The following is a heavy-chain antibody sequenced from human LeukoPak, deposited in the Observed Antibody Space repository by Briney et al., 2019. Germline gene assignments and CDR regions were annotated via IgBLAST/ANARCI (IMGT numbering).Heavy chain of an antibody. Sequence: GASVKVSCKASGYTFTGYYIHWVRQAPGQGLEWMGWINPNSGGTNYAQKFQGRVTMTRDTSISTAYMELSRLTSDDTAVYYCARDAIVRDYSNPDYWGQGTLVTVSS. CDR3: ARDAIVRDYSNPDY. V-gene: IGHV1-2*02. CDR1: GYTFTGYY. J-gene: IGHJ4*02. D-gene: IGHD4-11*01. CDR2: INPNSGGT.